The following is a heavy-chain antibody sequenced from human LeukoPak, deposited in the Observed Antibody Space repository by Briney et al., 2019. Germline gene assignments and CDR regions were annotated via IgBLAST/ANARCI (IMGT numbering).Heavy chain of an antibody. J-gene: IGHJ6*02. Sequence: GRSLRLSCAASGFTFRNYYMHWVRQAPGKGLEWVAVISLDGNNEYYADSVKGRFSLSRDNSMNTLYLQLNSLRTEDTAMYYCARDAGNSGYGMDVWGQGTTVTVSS. CDR3: ARDAGNSGYGMDV. CDR2: ISLDGNNE. V-gene: IGHV3-30-3*01. CDR1: GFTFRNYY. D-gene: IGHD5-12*01.